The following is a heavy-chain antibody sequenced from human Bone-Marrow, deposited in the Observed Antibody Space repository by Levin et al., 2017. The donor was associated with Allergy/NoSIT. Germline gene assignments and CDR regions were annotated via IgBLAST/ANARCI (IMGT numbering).Heavy chain of an antibody. CDR2: ISSSSATL. J-gene: IGHJ4*02. D-gene: IGHD3-10*01. V-gene: IGHV3-48*01. CDR3: SRGHKDAELLGGPV. CDR1: GFTFSTYS. Sequence: GGSLRLSCAASGFTFSTYSMSWVRQAPGRGLEWLSYISSSSATLYYADSVKGRFTISRDNATNLLYLQMNSLRAEDTAMYYCSRGHKDAELLGGPVWGQGTLVTVSS.